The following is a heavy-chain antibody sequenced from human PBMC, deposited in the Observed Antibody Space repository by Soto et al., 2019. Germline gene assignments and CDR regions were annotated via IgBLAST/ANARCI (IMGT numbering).Heavy chain of an antibody. CDR3: ARGFAAANWFDP. V-gene: IGHV4-34*01. Sequence: QPPGKGLEWIGEINHSGTTNYNPSLKSRVTISVDTSKNQFSLKLSSVTAADTAVYYCARGFAAANWFDPWGQATL. CDR2: INHSGTT. J-gene: IGHJ5*02. D-gene: IGHD6-13*01.